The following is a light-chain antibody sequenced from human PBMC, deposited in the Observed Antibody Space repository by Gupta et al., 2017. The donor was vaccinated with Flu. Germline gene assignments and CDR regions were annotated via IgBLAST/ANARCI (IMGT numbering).Light chain of an antibody. V-gene: IGLV1-44*01. CDR1: SSNIGSNT. J-gene: IGLJ1*01. CDR3: AAWDDSLNGYV. CDR2: SNN. Sequence: RVTISCSGSSSNIGSNTVNGYQQLPGTAPKLLVHSNNQRPSGVPDRFSGSKSGTSASLAISGLQSEDEAEYYCAAWDDSLNGYVFGTGTKVTAL.